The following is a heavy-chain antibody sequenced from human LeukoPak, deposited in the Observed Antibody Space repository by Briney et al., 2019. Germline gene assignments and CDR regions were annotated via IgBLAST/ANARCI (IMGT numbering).Heavy chain of an antibody. CDR1: GFTFSSYS. Sequence: GGSLRLSCAASGFTFSSYSMNWVRQAPGKGLEWVSSISSSSSYIYYADSVKGRFTISRDNAKNSLYLQMNSLRAEDTAVYYCAKDLTTVTSQGDYWGQGTLVTVSS. CDR2: ISSSSSYI. CDR3: AKDLTTVTSQGDY. V-gene: IGHV3-21*01. J-gene: IGHJ4*02. D-gene: IGHD4-17*01.